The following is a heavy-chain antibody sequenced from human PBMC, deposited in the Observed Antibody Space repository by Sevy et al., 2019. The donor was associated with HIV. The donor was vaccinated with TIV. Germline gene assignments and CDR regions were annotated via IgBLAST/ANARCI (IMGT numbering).Heavy chain of an antibody. CDR2: ISYDGSNK. V-gene: IGHV3-30-3*01. D-gene: IGHD4-17*01. Sequence: GGSLRLSCAASGITFSSHAMHWVRQAPGKGLEWVTIISYDGSNKYYADSVKGRFTISRNNSKNTLYLQMNSLRAEDTAVYYCARADYGDYSGEFDYWGQGTLVTVSS. CDR1: GITFSSHA. CDR3: ARADYGDYSGEFDY. J-gene: IGHJ4*02.